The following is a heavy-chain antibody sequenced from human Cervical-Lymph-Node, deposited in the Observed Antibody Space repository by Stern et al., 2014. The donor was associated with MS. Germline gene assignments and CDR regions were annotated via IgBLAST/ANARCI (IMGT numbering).Heavy chain of an antibody. CDR1: GYTFTSYW. CDR3: ARQRYFDY. Sequence: VQLGQSGPEVKRPGESLKISCQASGYTFTSYWIGWVSQMPGKGLEWIAIIFPGGSDIRYSPSFQGQVTISADKSSSTAYLQWNNLKASDTAIYYCARQRYFDYWGQGTLVTVSS. V-gene: IGHV5-51*01. J-gene: IGHJ4*02. CDR2: IFPGGSDI.